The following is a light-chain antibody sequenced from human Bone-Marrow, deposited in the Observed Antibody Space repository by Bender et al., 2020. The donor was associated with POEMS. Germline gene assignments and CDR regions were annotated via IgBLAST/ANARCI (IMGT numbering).Light chain of an antibody. Sequence: QSALTQPASVSGSPGQSITISCAGTSSDIGGYNFVSWYQQHPGKAPKVIIYEVTKRPSGVSDRFSGSKSGNTASLAINGLRPEDEADYFCAAWDSSLIGLAFGGGTKVTVL. CDR2: EVT. V-gene: IGLV2-14*01. CDR3: AAWDSSLIGLA. CDR1: SSDIGGYNF. J-gene: IGLJ2*01.